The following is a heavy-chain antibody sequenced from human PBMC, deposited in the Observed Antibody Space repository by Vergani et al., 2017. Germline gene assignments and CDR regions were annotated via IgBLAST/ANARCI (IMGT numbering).Heavy chain of an antibody. Sequence: QVQLVQSGAEVKKPGASVKVSCKASGYTFTSYDINWVRQATGQGIEWMGWMNPNSGNTGYAQKLQGRVTMTRNTSISTADMELSSLRSEDTAVYYCARAGDFWSGYGYYMDVWGKGTTVTVSS. CDR2: MNPNSGNT. D-gene: IGHD3-3*01. J-gene: IGHJ6*03. CDR3: ARAGDFWSGYGYYMDV. V-gene: IGHV1-8*02. CDR1: GYTFTSYD.